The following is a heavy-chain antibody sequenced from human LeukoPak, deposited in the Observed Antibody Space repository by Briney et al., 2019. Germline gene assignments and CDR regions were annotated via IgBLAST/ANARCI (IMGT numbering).Heavy chain of an antibody. V-gene: IGHV1-2*04. Sequence: GASVKVSCKASGYTFTSYYMHWVRQAPGQGLEWMGFIDPLTGGAHYAQKFQDWVSLTRDTSIDTAFMELSSLRSDATAIYYCARDFLGRTNGGSNYFGMGVWGQGTTVTVSS. D-gene: IGHD2-8*01. CDR3: ARDFLGRTNGGSNYFGMGV. J-gene: IGHJ6*02. CDR2: IDPLTGGA. CDR1: GYTFTSYY.